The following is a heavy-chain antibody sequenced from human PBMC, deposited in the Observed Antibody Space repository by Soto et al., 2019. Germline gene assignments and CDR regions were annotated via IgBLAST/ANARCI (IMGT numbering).Heavy chain of an antibody. Sequence: EVHLLESGGDLVQPGGSLRLSCTASGLTFSTYAMSWVRQAPGKGLDWVSAIGGSGTGGRTYYADSVKGRFTISRDNSKNTVYLQMNILRADVTAVYYCAKSPGGLDGYNSDYYGMDVWGQGTTVTVSS. CDR2: IGGSGTGGRT. J-gene: IGHJ6*02. CDR3: AKSPGGLDGYNSDYYGMDV. V-gene: IGHV3-23*01. D-gene: IGHD5-12*01. CDR1: GLTFSTYA.